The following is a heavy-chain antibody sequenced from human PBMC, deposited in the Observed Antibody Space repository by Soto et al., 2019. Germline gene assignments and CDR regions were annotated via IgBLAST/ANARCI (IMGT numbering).Heavy chain of an antibody. Sequence: EVQLLESGGGLVQPGGSLRLSCAASGFTFSSYAMSWVRQAPGKGLEWVAAISGSGGSTYYADSVKGRFTISRDNPKNTLYLQMNSLRAEDTAVYYCAKSPRPHFENYSYYGMDVWGQGTTVTVSS. CDR2: ISGSGGST. V-gene: IGHV3-23*01. J-gene: IGHJ6*02. CDR1: GFTFSSYA. CDR3: AKSPRPHFENYSYYGMDV. D-gene: IGHD3-3*02.